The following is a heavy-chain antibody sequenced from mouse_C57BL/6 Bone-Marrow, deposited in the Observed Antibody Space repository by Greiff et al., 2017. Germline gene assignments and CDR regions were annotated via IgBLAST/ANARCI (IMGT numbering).Heavy chain of an antibody. CDR2: IDPSDSYT. Sequence: QVQLQQPGAELVMPGASVKLSCKASGYTFTSYWMHWVKQRPGHGLEWIGEIDPSDSYTNYNQQFKGKSTLTVDQSSSTAYMQLGSLTSEDSAVYYYARETGDYWGQGTTLTVSS. J-gene: IGHJ2*01. V-gene: IGHV1-69*01. CDR1: GYTFTSYW. CDR3: ARETGDY.